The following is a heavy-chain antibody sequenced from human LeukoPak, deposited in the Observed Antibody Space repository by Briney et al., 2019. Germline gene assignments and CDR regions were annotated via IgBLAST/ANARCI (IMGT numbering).Heavy chain of an antibody. CDR3: ARGGFTSSWYISRDY. J-gene: IGHJ4*02. CDR2: VSGSGGST. Sequence: GGSLRLSCAASGFPFSSYAMSWVRQAPGKGLEWVSGVSGSGGSTYYADSVKGRFTISRDNAKNSLYLQMSSLRPEDTAVYYCARGGFTSSWYISRDYWGQGTLVTVSS. V-gene: IGHV3-23*01. CDR1: GFPFSSYA. D-gene: IGHD6-13*01.